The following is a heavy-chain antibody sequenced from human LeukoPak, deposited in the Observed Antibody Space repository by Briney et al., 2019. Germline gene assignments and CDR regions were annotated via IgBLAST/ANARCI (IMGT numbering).Heavy chain of an antibody. CDR3: ARGRIMRYYYGSAAFDY. J-gene: IGHJ4*02. Sequence: SETLSLTCTVSGGSISSYYWSWIRQPPGKGLEWIGEINHSGSTNYNPSLKSRVTISVDTSKNQFSLKLSSVTAADTAVYYCARGRIMRYYYGSAAFDYWGQGTLVTVSS. V-gene: IGHV4-34*01. CDR1: GGSISSYY. D-gene: IGHD3-10*01. CDR2: INHSGST.